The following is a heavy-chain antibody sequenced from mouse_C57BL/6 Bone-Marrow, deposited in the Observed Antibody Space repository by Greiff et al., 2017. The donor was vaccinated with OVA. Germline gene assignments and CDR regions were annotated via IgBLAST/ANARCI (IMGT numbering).Heavy chain of an antibody. Sequence: EVQRVESGGGLVKPGGSLKLSCAASGFTFSSYAMSWVRQTPEKRLEWVATISDGGSYTYYPDNVKGRFTISRDTAKNNLYLQMSHLKSEDTAMYYCARGGYDGYASYWYFDVWGTGTTVTVSS. CDR3: ARGGYDGYASYWYFDV. J-gene: IGHJ1*03. V-gene: IGHV5-4*01. CDR1: GFTFSSYA. CDR2: ISDGGSYT. D-gene: IGHD2-3*01.